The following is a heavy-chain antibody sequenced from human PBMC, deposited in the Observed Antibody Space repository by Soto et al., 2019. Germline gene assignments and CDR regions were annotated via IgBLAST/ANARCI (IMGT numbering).Heavy chain of an antibody. D-gene: IGHD2-15*01. CDR2: ISGSGGST. J-gene: IGHJ4*02. Sequence: GGSLRLSCAASGFTFSSYAMSWVRQAPGKGLEWVSAISGSGGSTYYADSVKGRFTISRDNSKNTLYLQMNSLRAEDTAVYYCAKTTVGVVVAAIGKYYFDYWGQGTLVTVSS. CDR1: GFTFSSYA. V-gene: IGHV3-23*01. CDR3: AKTTVGVVVAAIGKYYFDY.